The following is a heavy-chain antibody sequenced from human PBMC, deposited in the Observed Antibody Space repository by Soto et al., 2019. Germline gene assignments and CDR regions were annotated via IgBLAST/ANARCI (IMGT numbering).Heavy chain of an antibody. Sequence: QLQLQESGPGLVKPSETLSLTCSLSGGSISSTFYYWGWIRQPPGKGLEWIGSIYYSGTTFYNASLKGRVPISVDTSKNQFSLRLTSVTATDTAVYFCARQKWEQPKWFDPWGQGTLVTVSS. J-gene: IGHJ5*02. D-gene: IGHD1-26*01. CDR3: ARQKWEQPKWFDP. CDR1: GGSISSTFYY. CDR2: IYYSGTT. V-gene: IGHV4-39*01.